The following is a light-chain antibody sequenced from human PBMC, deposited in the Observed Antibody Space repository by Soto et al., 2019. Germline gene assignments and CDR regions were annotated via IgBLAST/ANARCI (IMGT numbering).Light chain of an antibody. Sequence: EIVLTQSPATLSLSPGERATLSCRASQSVTSYLAWYQQRPGQAPRLLIYDASRRATGIQARFSGSGSGADFTLTIRTLEPEDFAVYYCKQRSSWPITFGQGTRLEI. V-gene: IGKV3-11*01. CDR3: KQRSSWPIT. J-gene: IGKJ5*01. CDR1: QSVTSY. CDR2: DAS.